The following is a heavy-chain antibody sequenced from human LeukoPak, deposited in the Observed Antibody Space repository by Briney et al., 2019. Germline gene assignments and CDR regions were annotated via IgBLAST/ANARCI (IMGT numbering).Heavy chain of an antibody. V-gene: IGHV4-34*01. CDR2: INHSGST. D-gene: IGHD5-18*01. Sequence: PSETLSLTCAVYGGSFSGYYWSWIRQPPGKGLEWIGEINHSGSTNYNPSLKSRVTISVDTSKNQFSLKLGSVTAADTAVYYCARARGYSYPIWGQGTLVTVSS. CDR1: GGSFSGYY. J-gene: IGHJ4*02. CDR3: ARARGYSYPI.